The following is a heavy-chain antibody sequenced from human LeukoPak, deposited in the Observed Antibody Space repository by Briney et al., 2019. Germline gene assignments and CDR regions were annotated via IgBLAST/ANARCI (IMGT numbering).Heavy chain of an antibody. V-gene: IGHV3-11*01. CDR1: GFTFSDYY. CDR2: ISSSGSTI. CDR3: ARVTYYYGSGPASNWFDP. Sequence: PGGSLRLSCAASGFTFSDYYMSWIRQAPGKVLEWVSYISSSGSTIYYADSVKGRFTISRDNAKNSLYLQMNSLRAEDTAVYYCARVTYYYGSGPASNWFDPWGQGTLVTVSS. D-gene: IGHD3-10*01. J-gene: IGHJ5*02.